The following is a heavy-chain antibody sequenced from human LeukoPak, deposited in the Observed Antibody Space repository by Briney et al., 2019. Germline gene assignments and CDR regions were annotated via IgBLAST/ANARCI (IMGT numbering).Heavy chain of an antibody. J-gene: IGHJ4*02. V-gene: IGHV3-30*04. CDR2: ISYDRSET. CDR3: AREGGYYFDH. D-gene: IGHD6-25*01. CDR1: GFTFSNYA. Sequence: GGSLRLSCAASGFTFSNYAMHWVRQAPGKGLEWVAFISYDRSETYYADSVKGRFSISRDNSKNTVYLQMNSLRTEDRAVYYCAREGGYYFDHWGQGTLVTVSS.